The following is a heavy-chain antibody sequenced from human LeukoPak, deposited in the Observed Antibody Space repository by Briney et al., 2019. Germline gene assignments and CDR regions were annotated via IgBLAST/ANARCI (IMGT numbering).Heavy chain of an antibody. Sequence: PGGSLRPSCAASGFTFSSYGMHWVRQAPGKGLEWVAVISYDGSNKYYADSVKGRFTISRDNSKNTLYLQMNSLRAEDTAVYYCAKDPAAAGRGDPIDYWGQGTLVTVSS. V-gene: IGHV3-30*18. D-gene: IGHD6-13*01. CDR1: GFTFSSYG. CDR3: AKDPAAAGRGDPIDY. J-gene: IGHJ4*02. CDR2: ISYDGSNK.